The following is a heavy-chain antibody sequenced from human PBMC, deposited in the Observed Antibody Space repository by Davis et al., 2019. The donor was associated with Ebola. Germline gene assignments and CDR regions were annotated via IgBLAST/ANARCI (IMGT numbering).Heavy chain of an antibody. Sequence: SVKVSCKASGFTFTSSAVQWVRQARGQRLEWIGWIVVGSGSTSYAQKFQGRVTMTRDTSTSTVYMELSSLRSEDTAVYYCARDGGNCGGDCSNYYYYYGMDVWGQGTTVTVSS. CDR1: GFTFTSSA. V-gene: IGHV1-58*01. J-gene: IGHJ6*02. CDR2: IVVGSGST. CDR3: ARDGGNCGGDCSNYYYYYGMDV. D-gene: IGHD2-21*01.